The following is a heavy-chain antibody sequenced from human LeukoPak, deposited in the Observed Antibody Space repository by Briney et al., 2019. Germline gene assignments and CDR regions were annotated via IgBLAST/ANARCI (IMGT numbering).Heavy chain of an antibody. Sequence: PSETLSLTCTVSGGSISSYYWSWIRQPPGKGLEWIGYIYYSGSTNYNPSLKSRVTISVDTSKNQFSLRLSSVTAADTAVYYCAREGRYCSGGSCYHPFDYWGQGTLVTVSS. CDR3: AREGRYCSGGSCYHPFDY. V-gene: IGHV4-59*01. CDR2: IYYSGST. D-gene: IGHD2-15*01. CDR1: GGSISSYY. J-gene: IGHJ4*02.